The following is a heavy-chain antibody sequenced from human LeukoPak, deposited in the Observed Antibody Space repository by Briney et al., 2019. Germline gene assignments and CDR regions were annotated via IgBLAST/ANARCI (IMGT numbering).Heavy chain of an antibody. J-gene: IGHJ3*02. V-gene: IGHV1-3*01. Sequence: ASVKVSCKASGYTFTSYAMHWVRQAPGQRLEWMGWINAGNGNTKYSQKFQGRVTITRDTSASTAYMELSSLRSEDTAVYYCARETTVTLGSGDAFDIWGQGTMVTVSS. CDR3: ARETTVTLGSGDAFDI. CDR2: INAGNGNT. D-gene: IGHD4-17*01. CDR1: GYTFTSYA.